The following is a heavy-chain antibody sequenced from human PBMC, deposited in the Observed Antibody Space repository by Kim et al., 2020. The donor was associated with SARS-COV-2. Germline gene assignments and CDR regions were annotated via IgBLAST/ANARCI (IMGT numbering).Heavy chain of an antibody. CDR2: INHSGST. V-gene: IGHV4-34*01. Sequence: SETLSLTCAVYGGSFSGYYWSWIRQPPGKGLEWIGEINHSGSTNYNPSLTSRVTISVDTSKNQFSLKLSSVTAADTAVYYCARVGLVYANNRLPPYYYYMDVWGKGTTVTVSS. CDR1: GGSFSGYY. J-gene: IGHJ6*03. D-gene: IGHD2-8*01. CDR3: ARVGLVYANNRLPPYYYYMDV.